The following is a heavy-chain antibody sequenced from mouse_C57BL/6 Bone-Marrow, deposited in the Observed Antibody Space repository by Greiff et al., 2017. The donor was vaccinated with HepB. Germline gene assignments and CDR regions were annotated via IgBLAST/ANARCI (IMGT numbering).Heavy chain of an antibody. CDR3: ANCDYDGYAMDY. CDR2: IDPSDSYT. D-gene: IGHD2-4*01. Sequence: VQLQQPGAELVKPGASVKLSCKASGYTFTSYWMQWVKQRPGQGLEWIGEIDPSDSYTNYNQKFKGKATLTVDTSSSTAYMQLSSLTSEDSAVYYYANCDYDGYAMDYWGQGTSVTVSS. J-gene: IGHJ4*01. CDR1: GYTFTSYW. V-gene: IGHV1-50*01.